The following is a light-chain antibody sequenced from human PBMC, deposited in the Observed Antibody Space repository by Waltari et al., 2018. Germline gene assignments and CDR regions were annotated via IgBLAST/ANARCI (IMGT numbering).Light chain of an antibody. Sequence: DIQMTQSPSSLSASVGDRVTITCQASQDITNYLNWYQQRPGKAPKPRIYDASNLETGVPSRFSGSGSGTDFTFTISSLQPEDVATYYCQQYENFPWTFGQGTKVEVK. V-gene: IGKV1-33*01. CDR2: DAS. J-gene: IGKJ1*01. CDR3: QQYENFPWT. CDR1: QDITNY.